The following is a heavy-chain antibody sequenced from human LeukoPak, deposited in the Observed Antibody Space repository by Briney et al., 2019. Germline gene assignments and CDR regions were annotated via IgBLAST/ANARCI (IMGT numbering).Heavy chain of an antibody. CDR3: EKGESIAIDAFDI. J-gene: IGHJ3*02. CDR1: GFTFSSYS. D-gene: IGHD6-6*01. Sequence: GGSLRLSCAASGFTFSSYSMNWVRQAPGKGLEWVSYISSSSSTIYYADSVKGRFTISRDNSKNTLYLQMNSLRAEDTAVYYCEKGESIAIDAFDIWGQGTMVTVSS. CDR2: ISSSSSTI. V-gene: IGHV3-48*01.